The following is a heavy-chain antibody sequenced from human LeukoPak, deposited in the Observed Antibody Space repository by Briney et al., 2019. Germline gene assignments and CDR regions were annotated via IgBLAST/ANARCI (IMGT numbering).Heavy chain of an antibody. Sequence: GRSLRLSCAASGFTFSSYAMHWVRQAPGKGLEGVAVISYDGSNRYSADSVKGRFTISRDNSKNTLYLQMNSLRAEDTAVYYCARDFYCSSTSCADYWGQGTLVTVSS. D-gene: IGHD2-2*01. CDR1: GFTFSSYA. CDR2: ISYDGSNR. V-gene: IGHV3-30*04. CDR3: ARDFYCSSTSCADY. J-gene: IGHJ4*02.